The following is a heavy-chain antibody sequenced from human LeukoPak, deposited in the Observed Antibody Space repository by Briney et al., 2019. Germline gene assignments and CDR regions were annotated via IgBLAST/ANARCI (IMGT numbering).Heavy chain of an antibody. CDR2: IYSGGST. J-gene: IGHJ3*02. Sequence: GGSLRLSCVASGFAFNKYAMHWVRQAPGKGLEWVSVIYSGGSTYYADSVKGRFTISRDNSKNTLYLQMNSLRAEDTAVYYCATFPGLFPFFDIWGQGTMVTVSS. CDR3: ATFPGLFPFFDI. V-gene: IGHV3-53*01. CDR1: GFAFNKYA. D-gene: IGHD2-21*01.